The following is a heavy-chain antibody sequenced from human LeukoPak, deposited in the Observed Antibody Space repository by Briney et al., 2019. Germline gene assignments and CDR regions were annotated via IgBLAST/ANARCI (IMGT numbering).Heavy chain of an antibody. CDR3: ARGKLGMEAFDI. V-gene: IGHV4-59*01. CDR1: GGSISSYY. CDR2: IYYSGST. Sequence: SETLSLTCTVSGGSISSYYWSWIRQPPGKGLEWIGYIYYSGSTNYNPSLKSRVTISVDTSKNQFSLKLSSVTAEDTAVYYCARGKLGMEAFDIWGQGTMVTVSS. J-gene: IGHJ3*02. D-gene: IGHD7-27*01.